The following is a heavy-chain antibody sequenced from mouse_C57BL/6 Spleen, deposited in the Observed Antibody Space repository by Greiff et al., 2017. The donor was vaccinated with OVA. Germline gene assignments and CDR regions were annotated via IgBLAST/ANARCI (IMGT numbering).Heavy chain of an antibody. J-gene: IGHJ4*01. V-gene: IGHV8-8*01. D-gene: IGHD2-3*01. CDR1: GFSLSTFGMG. CDR2: LWWDDDK. Sequence: QVTLKESGPGILQPSQTLSLSCSFSGFSLSTFGMGVVWIRQPPGKGLEWLAHLWWDDDKYYNPALKSRLTISKDTSKNQVFLKSANVDAADSATYYCARKGGLLDAMDYWGQGTSGTVSS. CDR3: ARKGGLLDAMDY.